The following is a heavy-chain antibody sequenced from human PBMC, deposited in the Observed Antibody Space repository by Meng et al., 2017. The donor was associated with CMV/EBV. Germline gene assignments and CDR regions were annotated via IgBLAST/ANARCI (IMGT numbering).Heavy chain of an antibody. D-gene: IGHD4-11*01. CDR2: INPNSGGT. CDR3: ARGPLGEYSNYDAP. J-gene: IGHJ5*02. V-gene: IGHV1-2*02. CDR1: GYTFTGYY. Sequence: QVRVVRSGAGGKKPGDPVKVSCKASGYTFTGYYMHWVRQAPGQGLEWMGWINPNSGGTNYAQKFQGRVTMTRDTSISTAYMELSRLRSDDTAVYYCARGPLGEYSNYDAPWGQGTLVTVSS.